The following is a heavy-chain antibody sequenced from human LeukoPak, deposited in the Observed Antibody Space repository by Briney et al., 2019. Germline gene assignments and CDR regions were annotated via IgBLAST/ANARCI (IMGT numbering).Heavy chain of an antibody. Sequence: GRSLRLSCAASGFTFSSYAMHWVRQAPGKGLEWVAVISYDGSNKYYADSVKGRFTISRDNSKNTLYLQMNSLRAEDTAVYYCARGDCGDYNTYYFNYWGQGTLVTVSS. J-gene: IGHJ4*02. CDR2: ISYDGSNK. D-gene: IGHD4-17*01. CDR3: ARGDCGDYNTYYFNY. CDR1: GFTFSSYA. V-gene: IGHV3-30-3*01.